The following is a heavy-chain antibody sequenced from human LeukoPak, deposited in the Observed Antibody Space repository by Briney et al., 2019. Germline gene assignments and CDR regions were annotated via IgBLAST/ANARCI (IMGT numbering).Heavy chain of an antibody. V-gene: IGHV3-11*04. Sequence: PGGSLRLSCAASGFTFSDYYMSWIRQAPGKELERVSYISGSGSTINYADSVKGRFTISRDNAKNSLYLQMSSLRAEDTAVYYCARGISDYDSGTAYWGQGTLVTVSS. CDR1: GFTFSDYY. D-gene: IGHD5-12*01. J-gene: IGHJ4*02. CDR3: ARGISDYDSGTAY. CDR2: ISGSGSTI.